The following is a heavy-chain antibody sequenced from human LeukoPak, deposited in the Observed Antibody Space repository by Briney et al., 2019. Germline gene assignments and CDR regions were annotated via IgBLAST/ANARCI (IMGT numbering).Heavy chain of an antibody. D-gene: IGHD6-6*01. Sequence: GASVKVSCKATGYTFSSYYINWVRQAPGQGLEWMGLIDPRSDFTRYAQKLQGRVTLTRDTSTNTVYMHLSSLRSDDTAVYYCAREGSRSSIGGYGYRGQGTLVTVSS. V-gene: IGHV1-46*01. CDR1: GYTFSSYY. J-gene: IGHJ4*02. CDR2: IDPRSDFT. CDR3: AREGSRSSIGGYGY.